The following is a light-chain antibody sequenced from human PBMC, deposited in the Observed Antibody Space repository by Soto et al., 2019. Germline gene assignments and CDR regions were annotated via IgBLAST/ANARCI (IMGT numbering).Light chain of an antibody. CDR2: DAS. CDR1: QSIYNW. CDR3: QQYNTYRT. Sequence: DIQMTQSPSTLSASLGDRVTITCRASQSIYNWLAWYQQKPGKAPKLLIYDASTLQGGVPSRFSGRGSGTDFTLTISSLQPDDFATYYCQQYNTYRTFGQGTKVDI. J-gene: IGKJ1*01. V-gene: IGKV1-5*01.